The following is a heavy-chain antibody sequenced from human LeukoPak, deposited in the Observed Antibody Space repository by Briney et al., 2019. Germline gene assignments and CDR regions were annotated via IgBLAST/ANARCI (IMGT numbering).Heavy chain of an antibody. D-gene: IGHD3-9*01. CDR2: IYYSGST. CDR1: GGPFSRYY. J-gene: IGHJ4*02. V-gene: IGHV4-59*01. Sequence: PSETLSLTCTVSGGPFSRYYWGWIRQPPGKGLEWIGYIYYSGSTNCNPSLKSRITMSMDRSKKQFSLRLSSVTAADTAVYYCARSDYDLLTGYSAVYFDFWGQGALVTVSS. CDR3: ARSDYDLLTGYSAVYFDF.